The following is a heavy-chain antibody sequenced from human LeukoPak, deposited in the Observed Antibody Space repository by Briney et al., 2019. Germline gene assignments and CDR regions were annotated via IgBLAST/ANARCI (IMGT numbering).Heavy chain of an antibody. CDR2: ISGSGGST. CDR1: GFTFDDYA. Sequence: GRSLRLPCAASGFTFDDYAMHWVRQAPGKGLEWVSAISGSGGSTYYADSVKGRFTISRDNSKNTLYLQMNSLRAEDTAVYYCAKGGPYYDILTGYYYDAFDIWGRGAMVTVSS. D-gene: IGHD3-9*01. J-gene: IGHJ3*02. V-gene: IGHV3-23*01. CDR3: AKGGPYYDILTGYYYDAFDI.